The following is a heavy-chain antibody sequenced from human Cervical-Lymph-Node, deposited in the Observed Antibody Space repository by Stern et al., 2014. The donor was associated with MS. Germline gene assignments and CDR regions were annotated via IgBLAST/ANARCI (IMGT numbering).Heavy chain of an antibody. V-gene: IGHV4-4*02. CDR3: ASITPRGAVDY. Sequence: VQLVESGPGLVKPSGTLSLTCAVSGGSISRSNWRSWVRQPPGKGLEWIWAISHSGSTNYHPSLNSRATQSLIKSKNQFSLKLTSVTAADTAVYYCASITPRGAVDYWGQGTLVTVSS. CDR2: ISHSGST. J-gene: IGHJ4*02. D-gene: IGHD1-26*01. CDR1: GGSISRSNW.